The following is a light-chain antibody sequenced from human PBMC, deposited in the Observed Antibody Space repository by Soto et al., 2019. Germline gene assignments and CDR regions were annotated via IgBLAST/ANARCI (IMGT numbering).Light chain of an antibody. CDR3: QQYNGYRLA. V-gene: IGKV1-5*03. CDR1: QSISNW. CDR2: KAS. J-gene: IGKJ4*01. Sequence: DIQMTQSPSSLSASVGDRVTFTCRASQSISNWLAWYQQKPGKAPKLLIYKASTLESGVPSRFRGSGSGTEFTLTISSLQDDHFAIYYCQQYNGYRLAFGGGTKVDIK.